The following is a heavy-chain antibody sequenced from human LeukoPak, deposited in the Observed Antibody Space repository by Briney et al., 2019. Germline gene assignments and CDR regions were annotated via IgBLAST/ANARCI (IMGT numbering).Heavy chain of an antibody. CDR3: ARGGDYGDYDNDY. Sequence: GGSLRLSCAASGFTFSSYGMHWVRQAPGKGLEWVSSITFSSSYIFYADSVKGRFTTFRDNAKNSLYLLMDSLSAEDTAVYYCARGGDYGDYDNDYWGQGTLVTVSS. D-gene: IGHD4-17*01. J-gene: IGHJ4*02. CDR1: GFTFSSYG. CDR2: ITFSSSYI. V-gene: IGHV3-21*01.